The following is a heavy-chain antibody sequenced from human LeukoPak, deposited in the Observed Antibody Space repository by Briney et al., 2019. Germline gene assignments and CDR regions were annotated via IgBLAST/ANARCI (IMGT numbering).Heavy chain of an antibody. CDR3: ARSIGYCSGGSCYGYYYGMDV. CDR1: GYNFTNYW. J-gene: IGHJ6*02. D-gene: IGHD2-15*01. Sequence: GESLKISCKGSGYNFTNYWIGWVRQMPEKGLEWMGIIYPGDSDTTYSPSFQGQVTISVDKSISTAYLQWNSLKASDTAMYYCARSIGYCSGGSCYGYYYGMDVWGQGTTVTVSS. V-gene: IGHV5-51*01. CDR2: IYPGDSDT.